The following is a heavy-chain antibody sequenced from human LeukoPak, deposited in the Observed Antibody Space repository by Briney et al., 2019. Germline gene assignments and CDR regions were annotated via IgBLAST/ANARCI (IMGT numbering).Heavy chain of an antibody. CDR2: LSYSGNT. CDR1: GGSIGSSY. CDR3: ARASPDRVILFHY. V-gene: IGHV4-59*08. J-gene: IGHJ4*02. Sequence: PSETLSLTCTVSGGSIGSSYWSWIRQSPGKGLEWIGYLSYSGNTKYNPFLKSRVTISVDTSENQFSLKLSSVNAAATAVYYCARASPDRVILFHYWGQGTLVTVSS. D-gene: IGHD3-16*01.